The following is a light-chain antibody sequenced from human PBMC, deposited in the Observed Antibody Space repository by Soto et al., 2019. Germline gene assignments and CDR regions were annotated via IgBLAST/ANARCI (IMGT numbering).Light chain of an antibody. J-gene: IGKJ2*01. CDR3: QQYDRSPYT. Sequence: EIVLTQSPGTLSLSPGERGTLSCRASQSVSSNNLAWYQQTPGQAPRLLIYGASSRAPGIPDRFSGSGSGTDFTLTISIREPEDFAVYYCQQYDRSPYTFGQGTKLEIK. V-gene: IGKV3-20*01. CDR2: GAS. CDR1: QSVSSNN.